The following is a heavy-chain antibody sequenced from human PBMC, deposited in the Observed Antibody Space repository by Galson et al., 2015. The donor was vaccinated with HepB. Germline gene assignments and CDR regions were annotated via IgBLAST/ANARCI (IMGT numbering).Heavy chain of an antibody. Sequence: SVKVSCKASGYTFTSHGISWLRQAPGQGLEWLGWISTYNGDTNYAQKFQGRVTMTTDRSTSTVYMELRSLKSDDTAMYYCARDGSGCNFRRCSSYTPRGIIIDYYYYGMDVWGQGTTVTVSS. J-gene: IGHJ6*02. CDR1: GYTFTSHG. CDR2: ISTYNGDT. V-gene: IGHV1-18*04. D-gene: IGHD3-10*01. CDR3: ARDGSGCNFRRCSSYTPRGIIIDYYYYGMDV.